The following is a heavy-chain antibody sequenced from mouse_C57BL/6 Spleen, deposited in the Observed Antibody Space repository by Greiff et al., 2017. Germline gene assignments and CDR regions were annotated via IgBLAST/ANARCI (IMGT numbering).Heavy chain of an antibody. V-gene: IGHV5-4*01. CDR1: GFTFSSYA. CDR2: ISDGGSYT. J-gene: IGHJ4*01. Sequence: EVKLMESGGGLVKPGGSLKLSCAASGFTFSSYAMSWVRQTPEKRLEWVATISDGGSYTYYPDNVKGRFTISRDNAKNNLYLQMSHLKSEDTAMYYCARDRATPYWGQGTSVTVSS. D-gene: IGHD3-1*01. CDR3: ARDRATPY.